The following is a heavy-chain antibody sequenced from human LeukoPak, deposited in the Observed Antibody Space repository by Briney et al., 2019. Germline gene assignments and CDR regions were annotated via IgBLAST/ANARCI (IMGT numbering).Heavy chain of an antibody. J-gene: IGHJ4*02. CDR2: IYYSGST. CDR3: ARSNWNLFDY. D-gene: IGHD1-1*01. CDR1: GGSISSSSYY. Sequence: SETLSLTCTVSGGSISSSSYYWGWIRQPPGKGLEWIGRIYYSGSTYYNPSLKSRVTISVDTSKNQFSLKLSSVTAADTAVYYCARSNWNLFDYWGQGTLVTVSS. V-gene: IGHV4-39*01.